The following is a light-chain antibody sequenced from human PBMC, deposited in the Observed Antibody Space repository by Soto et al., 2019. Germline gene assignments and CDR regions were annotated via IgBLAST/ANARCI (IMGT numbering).Light chain of an antibody. CDR3: QTWGTGIVV. CDR2: VDSDGIH. J-gene: IGLJ2*01. V-gene: IGLV4-69*02. CDR1: SGHSTYA. Sequence: QPVLTQSPSASASLGASVKLTCTLSSGHSTYAIAWHQQQPEKGPRYLMKVDSDGIHSKGDGIPDRFSSSSSGAERYLTISSRQSEDEADYYCQTWGTGIVVFGGGTKLTVL.